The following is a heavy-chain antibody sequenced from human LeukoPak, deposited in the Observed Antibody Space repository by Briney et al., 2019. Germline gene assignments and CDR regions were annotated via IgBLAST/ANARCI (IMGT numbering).Heavy chain of an antibody. CDR2: INWNGGST. V-gene: IGHV3-20*01. CDR3: ARGGGIGGSYPHPLPDYAFDI. J-gene: IGHJ3*02. D-gene: IGHD1-26*01. CDR1: GFTFDDYG. Sequence: GGSLRLSCAASGFTFDDYGMSWVRQAPGKGLEWVSGINWNGGSTGYADSVKGRFTISRDNAKNSLYLQMNSLRAEDTALYHCARGGGIGGSYPHPLPDYAFDIWGQGTMVTVSS.